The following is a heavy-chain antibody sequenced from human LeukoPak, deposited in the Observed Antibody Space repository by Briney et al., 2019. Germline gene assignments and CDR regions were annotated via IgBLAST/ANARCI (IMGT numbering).Heavy chain of an antibody. CDR2: IIPIFGTA. D-gene: IGHD2-15*01. Sequence: SVKVSCKASGGTFSSYAISWVRQAPGQGLEWMGGIIPIFGTANYAQKFQGRVTITADESTSTAYMELSSLGSEDTAVYYCARAGYCSGGSCYPTGASDRWFDPWGQGTLVTVSS. CDR3: ARAGYCSGGSCYPTGASDRWFDP. V-gene: IGHV1-69*13. CDR1: GGTFSSYA. J-gene: IGHJ5*02.